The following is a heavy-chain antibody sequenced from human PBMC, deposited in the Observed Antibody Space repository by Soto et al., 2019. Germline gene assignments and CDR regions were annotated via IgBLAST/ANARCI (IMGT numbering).Heavy chain of an antibody. J-gene: IGHJ4*02. CDR2: ISGSGGST. V-gene: IGHV3-23*01. Sequence: EVQLLESGGGLVQPGGSLRLSCAASGFTFSSYAMSWVRQAPGKGLEWVSAISGSGGSTYYADSVKGRFTISRDNSKNTLYMQMNSLRAEDTDVYYCAKGKVRYNWNYSSDYWGQGTLVTVSS. CDR1: GFTFSSYA. CDR3: AKGKVRYNWNYSSDY. D-gene: IGHD1-7*01.